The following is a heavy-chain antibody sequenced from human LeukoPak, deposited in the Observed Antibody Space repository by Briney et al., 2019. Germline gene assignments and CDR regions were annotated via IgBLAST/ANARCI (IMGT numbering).Heavy chain of an antibody. Sequence: GGSLRLSCAASGFTFSSYWTSWVRQAPGKGLEWVANIKQDGSEKYYVDSVKGRFTISRDNAKNSLYLQMNSLRAEDTAVYYCARERVYGSSGFLLDYWGQGTLVTVSS. CDR2: IKQDGSEK. CDR3: ARERVYGSSGFLLDY. V-gene: IGHV3-7*01. CDR1: GFTFSSYW. J-gene: IGHJ4*02. D-gene: IGHD3-22*01.